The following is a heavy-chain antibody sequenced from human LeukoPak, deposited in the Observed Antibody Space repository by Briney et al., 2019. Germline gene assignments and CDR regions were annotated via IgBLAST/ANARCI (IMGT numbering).Heavy chain of an antibody. V-gene: IGHV1-8*01. CDR3: ARDYGGNSGWFDP. D-gene: IGHD4-23*01. Sequence: ASVKVSCTASGYTFTSYDLNWVRQATGQGLEWMGWMNPNSGNTGYAQKFQGRVTLTRSTSISTAYMELRSLTSEDTAVYYCARDYGGNSGWFDPWGQGTLVTVSS. CDR1: GYTFTSYD. CDR2: MNPNSGNT. J-gene: IGHJ5*02.